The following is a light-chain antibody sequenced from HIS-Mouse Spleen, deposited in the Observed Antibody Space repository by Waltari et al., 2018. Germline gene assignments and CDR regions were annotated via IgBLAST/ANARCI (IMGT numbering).Light chain of an antibody. CDR2: GAS. V-gene: IGKV3-20*01. J-gene: IGKJ1*01. CDR3: QQYGSSPVE. Sequence: EIVLTQSPGTLSLSPGERATLSCRASQSVSSSYLAWYQHKPGQAPRLLIYGASSRATGIPDRFSGSGSGTDFTLTISRLEPEDFAVYYCQQYGSSPVEFGQGTKVEIK. CDR1: QSVSSSY.